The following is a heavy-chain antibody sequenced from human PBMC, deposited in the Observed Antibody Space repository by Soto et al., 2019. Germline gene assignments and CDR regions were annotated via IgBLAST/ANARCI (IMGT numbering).Heavy chain of an antibody. Sequence: QVQLQQWGAGLLKPSETLSLTCAVYGGSFSGYYWSWIRQPPGKGLEWIGEIKHRGITNYNPSLKSRVTISVDTSKNQFSLKLSSVTAADTAVYYCARLYGSRGPFDYWDQGTLVTVSS. CDR3: ARLYGSRGPFDY. CDR1: GGSFSGYY. CDR2: IKHRGIT. D-gene: IGHD6-13*01. J-gene: IGHJ4*02. V-gene: IGHV4-34*01.